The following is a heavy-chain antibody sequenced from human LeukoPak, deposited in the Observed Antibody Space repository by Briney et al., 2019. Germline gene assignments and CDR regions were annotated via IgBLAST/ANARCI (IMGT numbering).Heavy chain of an antibody. V-gene: IGHV3-23*01. Sequence: GGSLRLSCAASGFPFSTYAMSWVRQAPGKGLEWVSSIRGSDGSTYYADSVKGRFAISRDNPKNTLHLQMNSLRAEDTAVYYCAKDVYGDYGGLDYWGQGTLVTVSS. D-gene: IGHD4-17*01. J-gene: IGHJ4*02. CDR3: AKDVYGDYGGLDY. CDR1: GFPFSTYA. CDR2: IRGSDGST.